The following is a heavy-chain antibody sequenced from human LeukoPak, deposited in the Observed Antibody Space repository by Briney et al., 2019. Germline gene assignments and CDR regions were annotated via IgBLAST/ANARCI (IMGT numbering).Heavy chain of an antibody. V-gene: IGHV4-59*12. CDR1: GGSISSYY. Sequence: PSETLSLTCTVSGGSISSYYWSWIRQPPGKGLEWIGYIYYSGSTNYNPSLKSRVTISVDTSKNQFSLKLGSVTAADTAVYYCARDYPEYCSSTSCSVFDYWGQGTLVTVSS. D-gene: IGHD2-2*01. J-gene: IGHJ4*02. CDR2: IYYSGST. CDR3: ARDYPEYCSSTSCSVFDY.